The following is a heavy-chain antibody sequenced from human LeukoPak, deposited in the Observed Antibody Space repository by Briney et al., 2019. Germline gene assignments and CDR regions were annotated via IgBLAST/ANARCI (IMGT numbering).Heavy chain of an antibody. J-gene: IGHJ3*02. Sequence: ASVKVSCKASGYTFTSYYMHWVRQAPGQGLEWMGIINSSGGSTSYAQKFQGRVTMTRDTSTSTVYMELSSLRSGDTAVYYCARDGSIVVVADAFDIWGQGTMVTVSS. CDR3: ARDGSIVVVADAFDI. V-gene: IGHV1-46*01. CDR2: INSSGGST. CDR1: GYTFTSYY. D-gene: IGHD2-15*01.